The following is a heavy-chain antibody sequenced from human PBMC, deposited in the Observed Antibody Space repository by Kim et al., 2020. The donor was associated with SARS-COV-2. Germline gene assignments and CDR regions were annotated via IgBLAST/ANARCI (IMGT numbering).Heavy chain of an antibody. V-gene: IGHV3-53*01. CDR1: GFTVSSNY. Sequence: GGSLRLSCAASGFTVSSNYMNWVRQAPGKGLEWVSVLYSGGTTYYADSVKGRFTISRDNSKNTLYLQMNSLRAEDTAVYYCARDLGGTWTYGPSVYYGMDVWGQGTTVTVSS. CDR2: LYSGGTT. D-gene: IGHD1-7*01. J-gene: IGHJ6*02. CDR3: ARDLGGTWTYGPSVYYGMDV.